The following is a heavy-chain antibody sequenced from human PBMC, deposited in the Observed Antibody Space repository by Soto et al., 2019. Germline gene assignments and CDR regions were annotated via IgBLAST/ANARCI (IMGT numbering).Heavy chain of an antibody. Sequence: PSETLSLTCTVSGGSISSGGYYWSWIRQHPGKGLEWIGYIYYSGSTYHNPSLKSRVTISVDTPKNQFSLKLSSVTAADTAVYYCARDSRLDCSGGSCYSYWFDPWGQGTLVTVSS. J-gene: IGHJ5*02. CDR1: GGSISSGGYY. V-gene: IGHV4-31*03. D-gene: IGHD2-15*01. CDR3: ARDSRLDCSGGSCYSYWFDP. CDR2: IYYSGST.